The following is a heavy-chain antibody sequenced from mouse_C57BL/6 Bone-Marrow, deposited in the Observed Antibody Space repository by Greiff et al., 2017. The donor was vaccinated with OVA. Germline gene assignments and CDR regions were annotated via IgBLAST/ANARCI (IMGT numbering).Heavy chain of an antibody. CDR1: GYTFTSYW. CDR3: ARSCGWDRFAY. Sequence: QVQLKQPGAELVKPGASVKMSCKASGYTFTSYWITWVKQRPGQGLEWIGDIYPGSGSTNYNEKFKSKATLTVDTSSSTAYMQLSSLASEDSAVYYCARSCGWDRFAYWGQGALVTVAA. V-gene: IGHV1-55*01. D-gene: IGHD3-3*01. J-gene: IGHJ3*01. CDR2: IYPGSGST.